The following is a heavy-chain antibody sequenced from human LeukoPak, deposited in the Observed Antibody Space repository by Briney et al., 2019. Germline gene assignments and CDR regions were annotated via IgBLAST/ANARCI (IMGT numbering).Heavy chain of an antibody. CDR1: GGSISSYC. CDR2: IYYTGSS. Sequence: PSETLSLTCTVSGGSISSYCWSWIRQPPGKGLEWLGYIYYTGSSNYNPSLKSRVSISVDTSKNQFSLKLSSVTAADTAVYYCARGPSAAVKYLDFWGQGTLVTVSS. CDR3: ARGPSAAVKYLDF. D-gene: IGHD6-13*01. J-gene: IGHJ4*02. V-gene: IGHV4-59*01.